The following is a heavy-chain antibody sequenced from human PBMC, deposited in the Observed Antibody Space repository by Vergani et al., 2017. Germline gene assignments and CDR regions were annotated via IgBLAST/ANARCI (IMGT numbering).Heavy chain of an antibody. V-gene: IGHV2-26*01. CDR1: GFSLSNARMG. CDR3: ARIRSDYSDYFYVYPFDY. D-gene: IGHD4-11*01. CDR2: IFSNDEK. J-gene: IGHJ4*02. Sequence: QVTLKESGPVLVKPTETLTLTCTVSGFSLSNARMGVSWIRQPPGKALEWLAHIFSNDEKPDSTSLKSRLTISKDTSKSQVVLTMTNMDPVDTATYYCARIRSDYSDYFYVYPFDYWGQGTLVTVSS.